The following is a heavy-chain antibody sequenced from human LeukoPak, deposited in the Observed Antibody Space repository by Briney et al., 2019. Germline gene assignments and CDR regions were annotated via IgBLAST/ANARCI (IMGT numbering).Heavy chain of an antibody. Sequence: PGGSLRLSCEAAGFSISGTYMSWVRQTPGRGLEWVSGIYGGGSSYSADSVRGRFIISRDDSKNTVSLQMNNLRLEDTGLYFCARDFVNYLGNTGYFPFDLWRQGTRVTVSS. V-gene: IGHV3-66*01. CDR1: GFSISGTY. D-gene: IGHD3-9*01. CDR2: IYGGGSS. CDR3: ARDFVNYLGNTGYFPFDL. J-gene: IGHJ4*02.